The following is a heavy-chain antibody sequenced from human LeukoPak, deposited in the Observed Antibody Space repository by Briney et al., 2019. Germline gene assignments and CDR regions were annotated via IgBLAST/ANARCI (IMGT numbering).Heavy chain of an antibody. J-gene: IGHJ3*02. CDR3: ARGEYNWNARDAFDI. Sequence: ASVKVSCKASGYTFTSYGISWVRQAPGQGLEWMGWISAYNGNTNYAQKLQGRVTMTTDTSTSTAYMELRSLRSDDTAVYYCARGEYNWNARDAFDIWGQGTMVTVSS. CDR2: ISAYNGNT. CDR1: GYTFTSYG. D-gene: IGHD1-20*01. V-gene: IGHV1-18*01.